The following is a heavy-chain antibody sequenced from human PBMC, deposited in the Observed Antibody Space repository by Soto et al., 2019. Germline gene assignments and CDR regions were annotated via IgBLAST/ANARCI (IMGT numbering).Heavy chain of an antibody. Sequence: QVRLQESGPGLVKPSQTLSLTCTVSGGSISSGDYYWSWIRQPPGKGLEWIGYIYYSGSTYYNPSLTSRVVISVDTSKNQFSLKLSSVTAADTAVYYCARDMSGYDHFDHWGQGTLVSVSS. V-gene: IGHV4-30-4*01. CDR3: ARDMSGYDHFDH. CDR1: GGSISSGDYY. J-gene: IGHJ4*02. D-gene: IGHD5-12*01. CDR2: IYYSGST.